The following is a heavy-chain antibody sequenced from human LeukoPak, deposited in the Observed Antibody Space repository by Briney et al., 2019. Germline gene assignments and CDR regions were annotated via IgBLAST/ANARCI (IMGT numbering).Heavy chain of an antibody. CDR1: GFTFSSYG. J-gene: IGHJ6*02. D-gene: IGHD2-2*02. CDR2: IWYDGSNK. CDR3: ARVGCSSTSCYNYYYYGMDV. Sequence: GGSLRLSCAASGFTFSSYGMHWVRQAPGKGLEWVAVIWYDGSNKYYADSVKGRFTISRDNSKNTLYLQMNSLRAEDTAVYYCARVGCSSTSCYNYYYYGMDVWGQGPRSPSP. V-gene: IGHV3-33*01.